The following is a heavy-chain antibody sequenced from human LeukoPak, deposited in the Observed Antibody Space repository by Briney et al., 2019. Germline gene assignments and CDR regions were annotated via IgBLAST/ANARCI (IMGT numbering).Heavy chain of an antibody. CDR1: GFTFSRYG. J-gene: IGHJ4*02. D-gene: IGHD4-17*01. Sequence: GGSLRLSCAASGFTFSRYGMHWVRQAPGKGLEWVAFIRYDGNNKYYADSVKGRFTISRDNSKNTLYLQMNSLRAEDTAVYYCAKDQFTVIQAGTSFDYWGQGTLVTVSS. CDR2: IRYDGNNK. V-gene: IGHV3-30*02. CDR3: AKDQFTVIQAGTSFDY.